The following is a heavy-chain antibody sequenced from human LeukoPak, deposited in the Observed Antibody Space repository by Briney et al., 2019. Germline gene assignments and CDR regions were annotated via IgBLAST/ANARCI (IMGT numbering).Heavy chain of an antibody. V-gene: IGHV3-7*01. CDR3: ARDIGYSYGRGFYY. Sequence: GGSLRLSCAASGFTFSTYWMSWVRQAPGMGLEWVANIKQDGSEKSYVDSVKGRFTISRDNAKNSLYLQMNSLRAEDTAVYYCARDIGYSYGRGFYYWGQGTLVTVSS. CDR1: GFTFSTYW. J-gene: IGHJ4*02. D-gene: IGHD5-18*01. CDR2: IKQDGSEK.